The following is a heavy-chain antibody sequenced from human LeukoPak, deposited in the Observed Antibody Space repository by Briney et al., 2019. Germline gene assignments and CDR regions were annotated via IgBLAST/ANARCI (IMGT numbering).Heavy chain of an antibody. CDR2: IIPIFGTA. J-gene: IGHJ4*02. D-gene: IGHD3-9*01. CDR1: GGTFSSYA. Sequence: ASVKVSCKASGGTFSSYAFSWVRQAPGQGLEWMGGIIPIFGTANYAQKFQGRVTITADESTSSAYMELSSLSSEDTAVYYCARSKDLRLDDIYYWGQGTLVTVFS. V-gene: IGHV1-69*13. CDR3: ARSKDLRLDDIYY.